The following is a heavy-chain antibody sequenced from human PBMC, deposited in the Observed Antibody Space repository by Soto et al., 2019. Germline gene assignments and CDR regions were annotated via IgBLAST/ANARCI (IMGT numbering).Heavy chain of an antibody. D-gene: IGHD1-26*01. J-gene: IGHJ4*02. Sequence: QVQLVESGGGVVQPGRSLRLSCAASGFTFSHYGIHWVRQAPGKGLEWLAVISYDGSNKHYADSVNGRFTVSRDNSKNTLYLQMNSQRAEDTAVYFCARYSGKYQGPIDYWGQGTLVTVSS. V-gene: IGHV3-30*03. CDR2: ISYDGSNK. CDR1: GFTFSHYG. CDR3: ARYSGKYQGPIDY.